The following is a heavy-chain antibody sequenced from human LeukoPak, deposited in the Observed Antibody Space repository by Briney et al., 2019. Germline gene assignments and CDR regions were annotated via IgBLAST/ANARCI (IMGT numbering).Heavy chain of an antibody. CDR3: ARDNSYYYDSSGYYLLGNAEYFQH. CDR2: INPSGGST. J-gene: IGHJ1*01. CDR1: GYTFTSYY. Sequence: ASVKVSCKASGYTFTSYYMHWVRQAPGQGLEWMGIINPSGGSTSYAQKFQGRVTMTRDTSTSTVYMELSSLRSEDTAVYYCARDNSYYYDSSGYYLLGNAEYFQHWGQGTLVTVSS. D-gene: IGHD3-22*01. V-gene: IGHV1-46*01.